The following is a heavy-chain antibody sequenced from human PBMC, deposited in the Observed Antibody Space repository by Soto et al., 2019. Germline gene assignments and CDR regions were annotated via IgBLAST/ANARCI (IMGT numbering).Heavy chain of an antibody. CDR3: AKDYYGSGSHPDY. J-gene: IGHJ4*02. Sequence: ESGGALVQPGGSLRLSCAASGFTFGDHAMHWVRQVPGRGLEWVSGISGSGGSTYYADSVKGRFTISRDNSKNTLYLQMNSLRAEDTAVYYCAKDYYGSGSHPDYWGQGTLVTVSS. CDR1: GFTFGDHA. CDR2: ISGSGGST. D-gene: IGHD3-10*01. V-gene: IGHV3-23*01.